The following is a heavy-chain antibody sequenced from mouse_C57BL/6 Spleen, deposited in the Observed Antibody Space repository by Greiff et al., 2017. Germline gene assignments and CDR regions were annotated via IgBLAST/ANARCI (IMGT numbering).Heavy chain of an antibody. CDR3: ARSESNLDY. J-gene: IGHJ2*01. V-gene: IGHV1-82*01. CDR1: GYAFSSSW. CDR2: IYPGDGDT. Sequence: VQLQESGPELVKPGASVKISCKASGYAFSSSWMNWVKQRPGKGLEWIGRIYPGDGDTNYNGKFKGKATLTADKSSSTAYMQLSSLTSEDSAVYFCARSESNLDYWGQGTTLTVSS. D-gene: IGHD2-5*01.